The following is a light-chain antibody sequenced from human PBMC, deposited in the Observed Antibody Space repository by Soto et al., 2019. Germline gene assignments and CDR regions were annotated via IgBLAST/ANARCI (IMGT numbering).Light chain of an antibody. CDR2: SNN. CDR3: AAWDDSLNGNV. J-gene: IGLJ1*01. CDR1: SSNIGSNT. Sequence: QLVLTQPPSASGTPGQRVTISCSGSSSNIGSNTGNWYQQLPGTATKLLIYSNNQRPSGVPDRFSGSKSGTSASLAISGLQSEDEADYYCAAWDDSLNGNVFGTGTKLTV. V-gene: IGLV1-44*01.